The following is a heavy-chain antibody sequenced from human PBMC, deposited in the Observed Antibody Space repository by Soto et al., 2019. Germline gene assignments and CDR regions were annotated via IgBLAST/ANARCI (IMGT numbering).Heavy chain of an antibody. CDR3: THLALKSNSDCYPPAD. CDR1: GFTFSNVW. J-gene: IGHJ4*02. V-gene: IGHV3-15*07. CDR2: IKSETDGGTI. D-gene: IGHD2-21*02. Sequence: EVQLVESGGGLVKPGGSLRLSCAGSGFTFSNVWMNWVRQAPGKGLEWVGRIKSETDGGTIDSAAPVKGRFTISREASTNTLYLQMNSLKTEDTATYYCTHLALKSNSDCYPPADWGQGTRVTVSS.